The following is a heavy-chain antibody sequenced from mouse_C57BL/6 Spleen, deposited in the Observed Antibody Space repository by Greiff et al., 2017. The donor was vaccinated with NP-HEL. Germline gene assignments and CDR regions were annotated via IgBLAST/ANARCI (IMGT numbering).Heavy chain of an antibody. CDR1: GYSITSGYY. V-gene: IGHV3-6*01. J-gene: IGHJ2*01. Sequence: EVKLEESGPGLVKPSQSLSLTCSVTGYSITSGYYWNWIRQFPGNKLEWMGYISYDGSNNYNPSLKNRISITRDTSKNQFFLKLNSETTEDTATYYCARGHPTDYWGQGTTLTVSS. CDR2: ISYDGSN. CDR3: ARGHPTDY.